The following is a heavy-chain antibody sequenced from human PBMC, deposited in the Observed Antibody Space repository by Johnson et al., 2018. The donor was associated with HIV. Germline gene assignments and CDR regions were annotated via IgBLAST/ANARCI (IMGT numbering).Heavy chain of an antibody. CDR2: VRHDGSNT. CDR3: ANALGI. Sequence: QVQLVESGGGVVQPGRSLRLSCAASGFTFSSYAMHWVRQAPGKGLEWVAFVRHDGSNTYYEDSVKGRFTISRDNSKNTVYLQMNSLRTEDTAVYYCANALGIWGQGTMVTVSS. CDR1: GFTFSSYA. J-gene: IGHJ3*02. V-gene: IGHV3-30*02.